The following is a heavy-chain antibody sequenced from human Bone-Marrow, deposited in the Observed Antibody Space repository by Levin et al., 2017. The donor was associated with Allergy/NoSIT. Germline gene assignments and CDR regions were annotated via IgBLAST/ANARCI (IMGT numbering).Heavy chain of an antibody. CDR2: IYYSGST. Sequence: SETLSLTCTVSGGSISSGDYYWSWIRQPPGKGLEWIGYIYYSGSTYYNPSLRSRVTISVDTSRNQFSLKLSSVTAADPAVYYCARVLGYYDSSGYPIGPFDIWGQGTMVTVSS. V-gene: IGHV4-30-4*01. J-gene: IGHJ3*02. D-gene: IGHD3-22*01. CDR3: ARVLGYYDSSGYPIGPFDI. CDR1: GGSISSGDYY.